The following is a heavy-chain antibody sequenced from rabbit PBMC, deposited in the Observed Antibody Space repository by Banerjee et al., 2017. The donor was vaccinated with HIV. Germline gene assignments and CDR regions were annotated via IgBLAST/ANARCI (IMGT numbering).Heavy chain of an antibody. D-gene: IGHD5-1*01. Sequence: QEQLVESGGGLVKPGGTLTLTCTVSGFSFSSNWICWVRQAPGKGLEWIACIDTNDGDTDYANWPKGRFTISKTSSTTVTLQMTSLTVADTATYFCARGGEGGYGYLDLWGQGTLVTVS. J-gene: IGHJ4*01. CDR1: GFSFSSNW. V-gene: IGHV1S45*01. CDR3: ARGGEGGYGYLDL. CDR2: IDTNDGDT.